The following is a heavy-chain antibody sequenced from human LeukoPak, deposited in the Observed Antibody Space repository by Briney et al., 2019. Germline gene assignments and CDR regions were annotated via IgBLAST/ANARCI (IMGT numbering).Heavy chain of an antibody. V-gene: IGHV4-39*01. Sequence: PSETLSLTCTVSGGSISSSSYYWGWIRQPPGKGLEWIGSIYYSGSTYYNPSLKSRVTISVDTSKNQFSLKLSSVTAADTAVYYCARCNDDSSLSDYWGQGTLVTVSS. CDR1: GGSISSSSYY. CDR2: IYYSGST. J-gene: IGHJ4*02. CDR3: ARCNDDSSLSDY. D-gene: IGHD3-22*01.